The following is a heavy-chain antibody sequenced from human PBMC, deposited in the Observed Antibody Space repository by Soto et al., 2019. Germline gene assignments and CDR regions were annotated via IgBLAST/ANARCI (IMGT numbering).Heavy chain of an antibody. V-gene: IGHV4-34*01. CDR3: ARARAGSSAYYLDY. CDR2: INHSGTT. CDR1: GGSFSCYY. J-gene: IGHJ4*02. D-gene: IGHD6-6*01. Sequence: SETLSLTCAVYGGSFSCYYLSWIRQPPGKGLEWIGEINHSGTTNYNPSVKSRVTISVDTSKNQFSLKLSSVTAAHKAVYYCARARAGSSAYYLDYWGQGTLVTVSS.